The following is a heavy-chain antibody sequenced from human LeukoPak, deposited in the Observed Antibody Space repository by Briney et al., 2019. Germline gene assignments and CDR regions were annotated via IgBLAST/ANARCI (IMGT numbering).Heavy chain of an antibody. CDR1: GITFSSYG. V-gene: IGHV3-23*01. D-gene: IGHD3-22*01. J-gene: IGHJ4*02. Sequence: SGGSLRLSCAASGITFSSYGMSWVRQAPGKGLEWVSSISSTGGTTYYADSVKGRFTISRDNSKNTLSLQMHYLRPEDTAVYYCARDQASDYYDTSGYYYGFLDYWGQGILVTVSS. CDR2: ISSTGGTT. CDR3: ARDQASDYYDTSGYYYGFLDY.